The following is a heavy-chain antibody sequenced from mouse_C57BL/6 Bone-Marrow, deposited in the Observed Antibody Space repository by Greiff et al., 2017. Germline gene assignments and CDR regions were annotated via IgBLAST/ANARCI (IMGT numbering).Heavy chain of an antibody. D-gene: IGHD4-1*01. J-gene: IGHJ3*01. Sequence: FQLQQSGAELVRPGASVNLSCTASGSHIKDDYMHWVKRRPDQGLGWIGWIDPENGDTAYASKFQGKATITADTSSNTAFLQLSSQASEDTAVYNCTALGIAYWGQGTLVTVSA. CDR3: TALGIAY. CDR2: IDPENGDT. CDR1: GSHIKDDY. V-gene: IGHV14-4*01.